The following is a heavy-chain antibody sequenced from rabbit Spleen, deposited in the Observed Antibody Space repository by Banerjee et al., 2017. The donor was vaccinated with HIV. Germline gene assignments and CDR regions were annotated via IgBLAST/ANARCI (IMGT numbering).Heavy chain of an antibody. V-gene: IGHV1S40*01. CDR1: GFSFSSGYD. Sequence: QSLEESGGDLVKPGASLTLTCTASGFSFSSGYDMCWVRQAPGKGLEWIACIYAGSTGTTYYANWAKGRFTISKTSSTTVTLQMTSLTDAETATYFCARDAGTFDYIDGYFNLWGPGTLVTVS. CDR3: ARDAGTFDYIDGYFNL. CDR2: IYAGSTGTT. D-gene: IGHD4-2*01. J-gene: IGHJ4*01.